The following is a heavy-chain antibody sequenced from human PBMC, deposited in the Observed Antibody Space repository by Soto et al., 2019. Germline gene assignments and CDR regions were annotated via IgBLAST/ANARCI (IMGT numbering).Heavy chain of an antibody. CDR1: GCTFSSYA. CDR3: AREGGDYYDSSGYRYYFDY. V-gene: IGHV1-69*01. CDR2: IIPIFGTA. D-gene: IGHD3-22*01. J-gene: IGHJ4*02. Sequence: QVQLVQSGAEVKKPGSSVKGSCKASGCTFSSYAISWVRQAPGQGLEWMGGIIPIFGTANYAQKFQGRVTITADESTSTAYMELSSLRSEDTAVYYCAREGGDYYDSSGYRYYFDYWGQGTLVTVSS.